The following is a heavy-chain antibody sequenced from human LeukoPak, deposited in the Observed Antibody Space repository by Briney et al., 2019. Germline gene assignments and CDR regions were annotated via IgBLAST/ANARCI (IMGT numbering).Heavy chain of an antibody. V-gene: IGHV1-2*06. J-gene: IGHJ4*02. CDR3: ARGARITKIVVVMNEGY. D-gene: IGHD3-22*01. Sequence: ASVKVSCKASGYTFTGYYMHWVRQAPGQGLEWMVRINSNSGGTNYAQKFKGRVTMTRDKSISTAYLELSRLRSDDTAVYYCARGARITKIVVVMNEGYWGQGNLVTVSS. CDR1: GYTFTGYY. CDR2: INSNSGGT.